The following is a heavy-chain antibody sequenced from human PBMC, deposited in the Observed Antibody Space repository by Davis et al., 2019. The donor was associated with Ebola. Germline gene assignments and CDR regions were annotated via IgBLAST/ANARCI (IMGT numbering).Heavy chain of an antibody. D-gene: IGHD3-3*01. Sequence: GESLKISCAASGFTFSDYYMSWIRQAPGKGLEWVSYISSSSSTIYYADSVKGRFTISRDNAKNSLYLQMNSLRDEDTAVYYCARDLFSEWLSLSGDYWGQGTLVTVSS. V-gene: IGHV3-11*04. CDR3: ARDLFSEWLSLSGDY. CDR1: GFTFSDYY. CDR2: ISSSSSTI. J-gene: IGHJ4*02.